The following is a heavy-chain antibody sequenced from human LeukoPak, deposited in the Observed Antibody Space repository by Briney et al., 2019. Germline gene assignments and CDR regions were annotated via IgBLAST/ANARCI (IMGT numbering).Heavy chain of an antibody. D-gene: IGHD6-19*01. J-gene: IGHJ6*03. CDR1: GGSISSSNW. CDR2: IYHSGST. V-gene: IGHV4-4*02. CDR3: ASIRGLNSSGWGYYYYYYMDV. Sequence: PSGTLSLTCAVSGGSISSSNWWSWVRQPPGKGLEWIGEIYHSGSTNYNPSLKSRVTISVDKSKNQFSLKLSSVTAADTAVYYCASIRGLNSSGWGYYYYYYMDVWGKGTTVTISS.